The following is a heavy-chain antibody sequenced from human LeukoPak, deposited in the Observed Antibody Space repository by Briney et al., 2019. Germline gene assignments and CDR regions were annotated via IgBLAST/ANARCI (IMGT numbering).Heavy chain of an antibody. Sequence: SETLSLTCSVSGGSISGFHWSWIRQTAGEGLEWIGRVSTSGNTFYNPSLESRVTMSADTSGIHFSLNLTSVTAADTAVYYCARETAWPENTPMILFSYFDYWGRGILVTVSS. CDR3: ARETAWPENTPMILFSYFDY. J-gene: IGHJ4*02. D-gene: IGHD3/OR15-3a*01. CDR2: VSTSGNT. CDR1: GGSISGFH. V-gene: IGHV4-4*07.